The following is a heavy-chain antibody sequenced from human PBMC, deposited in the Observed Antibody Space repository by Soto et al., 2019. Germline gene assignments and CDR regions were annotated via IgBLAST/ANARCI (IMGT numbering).Heavy chain of an antibody. J-gene: IGHJ4*02. V-gene: IGHV3-48*02. Sequence: PGGSLRLSCAASGFTFSSYSMNWVRQAPGKGLEWVSYISSSSSTIYYADSVKGRFTISRDNAKNSLYLQMNSLRDEDTAVYYCERSNYDILTGYYFDYWGQGTLVTVSS. CDR1: GFTFSSYS. CDR3: ERSNYDILTGYYFDY. D-gene: IGHD3-9*01. CDR2: ISSSSSTI.